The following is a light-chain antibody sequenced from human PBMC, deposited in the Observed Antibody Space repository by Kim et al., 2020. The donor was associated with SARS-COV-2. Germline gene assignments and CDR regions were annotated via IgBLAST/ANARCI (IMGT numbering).Light chain of an antibody. Sequence: QPVLTQSPSASASLGASVKLTCTLSSGHSSYAIAWHQQQPDKGPRYLMNLNSDGSHNKGDGIPDRFSGSSSGAERYLTISSPQSEDEADYYCQTWGTGIRVFGGGTQLTVL. CDR2: LNSDGSH. V-gene: IGLV4-69*01. J-gene: IGLJ3*02. CDR1: SGHSSYA. CDR3: QTWGTGIRV.